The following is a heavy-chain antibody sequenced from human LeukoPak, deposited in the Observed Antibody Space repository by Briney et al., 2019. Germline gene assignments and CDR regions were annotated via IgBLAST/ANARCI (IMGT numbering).Heavy chain of an antibody. D-gene: IGHD2-8*01. CDR2: IYYSGST. CDR3: ARDRARGTIDY. J-gene: IGHJ4*02. CDR1: GGSISSYY. Sequence: SETLSLTCTVSGGSISSYYWSWIRQPPGKGLEWIGYIYYSGSTNYNPSLKSRVTISVDTSKNQFSLRLSSVTAADTAVYYCARDRARGTIDYWGQGTLVTVSS. V-gene: IGHV4-59*01.